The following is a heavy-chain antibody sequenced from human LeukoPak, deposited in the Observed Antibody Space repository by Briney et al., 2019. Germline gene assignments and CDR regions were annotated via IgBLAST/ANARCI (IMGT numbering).Heavy chain of an antibody. CDR3: ARVKRAVTSTGEAFDI. CDR2: INTNTGNP. CDR1: GYTFTKYA. Sequence: GASVKVSCKASGYTFTKYAMNWVRQAPGQGLEWMGWINTNTGNPTYAQGFTGRFVFSLDTSVSTAYLQISSLKAADTALYYCARVKRAVTSTGEAFDIWGLGTMVTVSS. D-gene: IGHD6-19*01. J-gene: IGHJ3*02. V-gene: IGHV7-4-1*02.